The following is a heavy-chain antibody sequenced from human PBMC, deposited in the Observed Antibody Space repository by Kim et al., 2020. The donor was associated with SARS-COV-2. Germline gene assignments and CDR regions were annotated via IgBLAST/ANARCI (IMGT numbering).Heavy chain of an antibody. D-gene: IGHD4-4*01. V-gene: IGHV1-69*13. CDR1: GGTFSSYA. Sequence: SVKVSCKASGGTFSSYAISWVRQAPGQGLEWMGGIIPIFGTANYAQKFQGRVTITADESTSTAYMELSSLRSEDTAVYYCASPMTTVTTRGVYYYYGMDVWGQGTTVTVSS. J-gene: IGHJ6*02. CDR2: IIPIFGTA. CDR3: ASPMTTVTTRGVYYYYGMDV.